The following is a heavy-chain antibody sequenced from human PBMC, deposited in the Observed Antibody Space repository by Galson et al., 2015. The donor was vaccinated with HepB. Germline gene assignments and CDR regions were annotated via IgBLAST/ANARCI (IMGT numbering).Heavy chain of an antibody. J-gene: IGHJ6*02. V-gene: IGHV1-58*01. Sequence: SVKVSCKASGFTFTSSAVQWVRQARGQRLEWIGWIVVGSGNTRYSQKFQGRVTITRDTSASTAYMELSSLRSEDTAVYYCARGVPSPGYYYYYYGMDVWGQGTTVTVSS. CDR1: GFTFTSSA. D-gene: IGHD7-27*01. CDR2: IVVGSGNT. CDR3: ARGVPSPGYYYYYYGMDV.